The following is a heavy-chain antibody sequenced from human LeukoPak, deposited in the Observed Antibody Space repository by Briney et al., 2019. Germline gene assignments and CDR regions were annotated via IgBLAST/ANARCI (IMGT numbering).Heavy chain of an antibody. D-gene: IGHD1-14*01. J-gene: IGHJ4*02. CDR2: INHSGST. CDR3: ASFGTATSPSGDY. CDR1: GGSFSGYY. Sequence: PSETLSLTCAVYGGSFSGYYWSWIRQPPGKGLECIGEINHSGSTNYNPSLKSRVTISVDTSKNQFSLKLSSVTAADTAVYYCASFGTATSPSGDYWGQGTLVTVSS. V-gene: IGHV4-34*01.